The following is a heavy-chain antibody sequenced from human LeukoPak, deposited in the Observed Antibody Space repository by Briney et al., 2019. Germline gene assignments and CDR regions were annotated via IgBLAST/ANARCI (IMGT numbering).Heavy chain of an antibody. Sequence: GESLKISCKGSENSFSSFWIGWVRQMPGKGLECMGIIYPGDSDTRYSPSFQGQVTISVDKSISTAYLQWSSLKASDTAMYYCARRFKMHSMTTVTEEAFDLWGQGTMVTVSS. CDR1: ENSFSSFW. J-gene: IGHJ3*01. CDR3: ARRFKMHSMTTVTEEAFDL. V-gene: IGHV5-51*01. D-gene: IGHD4-17*01. CDR2: IYPGDSDT.